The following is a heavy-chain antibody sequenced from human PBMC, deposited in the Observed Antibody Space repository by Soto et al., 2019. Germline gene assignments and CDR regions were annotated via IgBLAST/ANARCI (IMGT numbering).Heavy chain of an antibody. CDR3: ARGRLGYHYYYMDV. J-gene: IGHJ6*03. CDR1: GGSFSGYY. V-gene: IGHV4-34*01. D-gene: IGHD6-19*01. Sequence: SETLSLTCAVYGGSFSGYYWSWIRQPPGKGLEWIGEINHSGSTNYNPSLKSRVTISVDTSKNQFSLKLSSVTAADTAVYYCARGRLGYHYYYMDVWGKGTTVTVSS. CDR2: INHSGST.